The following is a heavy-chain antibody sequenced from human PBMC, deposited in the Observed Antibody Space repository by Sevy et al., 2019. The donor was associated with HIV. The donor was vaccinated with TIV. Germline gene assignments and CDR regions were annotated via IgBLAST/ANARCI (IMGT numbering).Heavy chain of an antibody. Sequence: HGGSLRLSCAAAGFNFNNYAMTWVRQAPGKGLEWVSGISFSGSKTYYAESVKGRFSISRDPSKNTLYLQMNNVRVEDTAVYFCAKTPFMDFWNDYYSFYFDFWGQGTLVTVSS. J-gene: IGHJ4*02. D-gene: IGHD3-3*01. CDR2: ISFSGSKT. CDR1: GFNFNNYA. V-gene: IGHV3-23*01. CDR3: AKTPFMDFWNDYYSFYFDF.